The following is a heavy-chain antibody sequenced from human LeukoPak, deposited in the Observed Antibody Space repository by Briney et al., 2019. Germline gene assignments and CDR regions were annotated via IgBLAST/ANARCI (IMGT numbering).Heavy chain of an antibody. J-gene: IGHJ6*02. Sequence: RGSLRLSCAASGFTFSSYWMHWVRQAPGKGLVWVSRINSDGSSTSYADSVKGRFTISRDNAKNTLYLQMNSLRAEDTAVYYCARETGKRGMDVWGQGTTVTVSS. CDR1: GFTFSSYW. CDR3: ARETGKRGMDV. V-gene: IGHV3-74*01. CDR2: INSDGSST. D-gene: IGHD1-1*01.